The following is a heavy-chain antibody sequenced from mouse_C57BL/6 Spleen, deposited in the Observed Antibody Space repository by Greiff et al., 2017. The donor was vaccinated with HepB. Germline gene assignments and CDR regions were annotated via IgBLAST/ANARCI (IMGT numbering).Heavy chain of an antibody. CDR1: GYTFTSYW. D-gene: IGHD2-4*01. V-gene: IGHV1-74*01. Sequence: QVQLQQPGAELVKPGASVKVSCKASGYTFTSYWMHWVKQRPGQGLEWIGRIYPSDSDTNYNQKFKGKATLTVDKSSSTAYMQLSSLTSEDSAVYYCAIKDYDYEYYFDYWGQGTTLTVSS. CDR2: IYPSDSDT. J-gene: IGHJ2*01. CDR3: AIKDYDYEYYFDY.